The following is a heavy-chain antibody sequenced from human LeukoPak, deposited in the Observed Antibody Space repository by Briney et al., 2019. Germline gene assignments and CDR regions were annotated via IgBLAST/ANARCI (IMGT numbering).Heavy chain of an antibody. D-gene: IGHD3-3*01. CDR3: ASGHFGYFDY. V-gene: IGHV4-59*01. CDR2: IYYSGST. J-gene: IGHJ4*02. CDR1: GDSISSYF. Sequence: SETLSLTCTVSGDSISSYFWTWIRQPPGKGLEWIGYIYYSGSTNYNPSLKSRVTISVDTSKNQFSLKLNSVTAADTAVYYCASGHFGYFDYWGQGTLVTVSS.